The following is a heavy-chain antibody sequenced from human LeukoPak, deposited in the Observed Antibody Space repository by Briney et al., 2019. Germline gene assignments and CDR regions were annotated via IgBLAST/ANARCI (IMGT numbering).Heavy chain of an antibody. J-gene: IGHJ4*02. Sequence: GGSLRLSCAASGFTFSDFYMSWIRQAPGKGLEWVSYISGSSNYTNYADSVKGRFTISRDNAKNSLYLQMNSLRAEDTAVYYCARDPTYSSSSEDWGQGTRVTVSS. CDR2: ISGSSNYT. D-gene: IGHD6-6*01. CDR3: ARDPTYSSSSED. CDR1: GFTFSDFY. V-gene: IGHV3-11*06.